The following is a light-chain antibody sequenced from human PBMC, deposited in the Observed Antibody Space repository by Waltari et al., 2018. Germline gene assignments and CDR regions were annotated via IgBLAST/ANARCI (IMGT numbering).Light chain of an antibody. V-gene: IGKV3-20*01. CDR1: QRVSRT. J-gene: IGKJ1*01. CDR2: DAS. Sequence: EIVLTQSPGTLSLSPGDRATLSFRASQRVSRTLAWYQQKPGQAPRLLIYDASSRATGIPDRFSGSGSGTDFSLTISRLEPEDFAVYYCQKYGTLPATFGQGTKVEIK. CDR3: QKYGTLPAT.